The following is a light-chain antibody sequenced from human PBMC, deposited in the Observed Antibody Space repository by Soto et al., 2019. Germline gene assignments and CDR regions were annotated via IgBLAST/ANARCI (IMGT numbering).Light chain of an antibody. CDR3: QQYDNRPLT. J-gene: IGKJ4*01. CDR2: TGS. V-gene: IGKV1-33*01. Sequence: DIQMTQSPSSVSASVGDRVTITCRASQAIDSWLAWYQQKPGEAPKLLIFTGSLLHSGVPPRFSGSGSGTDFTFTISSLQPEDIATYYCQQYDNRPLTFGGGTNVDI. CDR1: QAIDSW.